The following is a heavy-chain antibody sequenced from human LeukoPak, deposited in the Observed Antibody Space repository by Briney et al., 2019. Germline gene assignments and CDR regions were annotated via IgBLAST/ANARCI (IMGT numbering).Heavy chain of an antibody. Sequence: GRSVRLSCAASGFTFSSYAMHWVRQAPGKGLGWVAVISYDGSNKYYADSVKGRFTISRDNSKNTLYLQMNSLRAEDTAVYYCASLLAYCGGDCSMGFDYWGQGTLVTVSS. CDR1: GFTFSSYA. V-gene: IGHV3-30-3*01. D-gene: IGHD2-21*02. CDR3: ASLLAYCGGDCSMGFDY. J-gene: IGHJ4*02. CDR2: ISYDGSNK.